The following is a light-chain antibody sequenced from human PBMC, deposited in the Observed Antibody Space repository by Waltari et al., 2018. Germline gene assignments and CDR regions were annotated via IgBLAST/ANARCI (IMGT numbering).Light chain of an antibody. CDR2: DVS. V-gene: IGKV1-33*01. J-gene: IGKJ2*01. CDR3: QQYEDVPYT. Sequence: DIQMTQSPSSLSASVGDRVTITCQASQDISTYLNWYQQKPGKAPKLLIYDVSNLAKGVPSRFSGGGSETEFSFTISSLQSEDIATYYCQQYEDVPYTFGQGTKLMIK. CDR1: QDISTY.